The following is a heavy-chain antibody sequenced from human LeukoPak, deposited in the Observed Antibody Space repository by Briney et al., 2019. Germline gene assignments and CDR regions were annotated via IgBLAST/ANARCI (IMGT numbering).Heavy chain of an antibody. CDR3: ARRARYGISSFPLDF. V-gene: IGHV5-10-1*01. CDR1: GFRLTTYW. Sequence: PGESLKISCKGFGFRLTTYWISWVRQRPGKRLEWMGMIDPTDSDATYSPSFQGHVTISADQSISTIYLQWSSLKASDTAIYFCARRARYGISSFPLDFWGQGTLVTVPP. J-gene: IGHJ4*02. CDR2: IDPTDSDA. D-gene: IGHD6-13*01.